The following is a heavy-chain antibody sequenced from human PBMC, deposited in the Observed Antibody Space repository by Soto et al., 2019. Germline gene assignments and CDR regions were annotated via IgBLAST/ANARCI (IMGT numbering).Heavy chain of an antibody. D-gene: IGHD7-27*01. CDR1: GGTFSSYT. CDR2: IIPILGIA. CDR3: ARDRRVTGDGDWFDP. J-gene: IGHJ5*02. V-gene: IGHV1-69*08. Sequence: QVQLVQSGAEVKKPGSSVKVSCKASGGTFSSYTISWVRQAPGQGLEWMGRIIPILGIANFAQKFQGRVTITADKSTSTAYMELSSLRSEDTAVYYCARDRRVTGDGDWFDPWGQGTLVTVAS.